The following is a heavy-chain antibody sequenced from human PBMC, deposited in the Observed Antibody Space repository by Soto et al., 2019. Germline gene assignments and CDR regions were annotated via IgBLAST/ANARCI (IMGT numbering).Heavy chain of an antibody. Sequence: QVQLVESGGGVVQPGRSLRLSCAASGFTFSSYGMHWVRQAPGKGLEWVAVIWYDGSNKYYADSVKGRFTTARDNSKNTLYLQMNSLRAEDTAVYYCARETTGIDYWGQGTLVTVSP. V-gene: IGHV3-33*01. J-gene: IGHJ4*02. CDR2: IWYDGSNK. CDR1: GFTFSSYG. CDR3: ARETTGIDY.